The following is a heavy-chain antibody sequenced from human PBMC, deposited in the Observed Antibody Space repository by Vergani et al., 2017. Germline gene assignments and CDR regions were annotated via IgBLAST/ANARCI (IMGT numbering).Heavy chain of an antibody. V-gene: IGHV4-30-4*08. CDR3: ARVGSKVWNYYYMDV. J-gene: IGHJ6*03. D-gene: IGHD3-16*01. Sequence: QVQLQESGPGLVKPSQTLSLTCTVSGGSISSGDYYWSWIRQPPGKGLEWIGEINHSGSTNYNPSLKSRVTISVDTSKNQFSLKLSSVTAADTAVYYCARVGSKVWNYYYMDVWGKGTTVTVSS. CDR2: INHSGST. CDR1: GGSISSGDYY.